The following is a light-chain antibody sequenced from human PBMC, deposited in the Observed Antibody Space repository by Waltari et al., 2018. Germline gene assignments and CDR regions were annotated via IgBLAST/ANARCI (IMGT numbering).Light chain of an antibody. J-gene: IGKJ1*01. V-gene: IGKV1-9*01. CDR2: AAS. CDR3: QQFNASPRT. Sequence: IQLTQSPSSLSASVGDRVTITCRASQGVNVYLAWYQQKPGKAPKLLIYAASTLQSGVSSRFSGSGSGTDFTLTINSLQPEDIATYYCQQFNASPRTFGKGTNVEIK. CDR1: QGVNVY.